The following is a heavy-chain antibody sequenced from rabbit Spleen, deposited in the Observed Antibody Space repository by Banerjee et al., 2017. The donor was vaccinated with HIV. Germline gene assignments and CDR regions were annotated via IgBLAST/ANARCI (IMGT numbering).Heavy chain of an antibody. Sequence: QEQLVESGGDLVKPGASLTLTCKASGFSFNSGYDMCWVRQAPGKGLEWIGCINTITGKAVYATWAKGRFTISRASSTTVFLQMTSLTAADTATYFCARDLVTAIGWNFVLWGPGTLVTVS. CDR2: INTITGKA. CDR1: GFSFNSGYD. J-gene: IGHJ4*01. V-gene: IGHV1S45*01. CDR3: ARDLVTAIGWNFVL. D-gene: IGHD2-1*01.